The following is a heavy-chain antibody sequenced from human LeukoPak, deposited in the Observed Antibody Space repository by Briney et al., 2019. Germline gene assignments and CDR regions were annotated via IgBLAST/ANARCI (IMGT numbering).Heavy chain of an antibody. CDR1: GFTFGDHA. CDR3: TRGPIQLWLYHGMDV. CDR2: IRSKTYGGTT. J-gene: IGHJ6*02. Sequence: PGGSLRLSCTVSGFTFGDHAMSWVRQAPGKGLEWVGFIRSKTYGGTTEHAASVKGRFIISRDDSTSIAYLQMNSPKTEDTAVYYCTRGPIQLWLYHGMDVWGQGTTVTVSS. V-gene: IGHV3-49*04. D-gene: IGHD5-18*01.